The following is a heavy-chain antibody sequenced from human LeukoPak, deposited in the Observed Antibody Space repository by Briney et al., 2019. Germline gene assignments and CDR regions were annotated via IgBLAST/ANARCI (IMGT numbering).Heavy chain of an antibody. CDR3: ARIFGLSNYGMDV. CDR1: GFTFSSYS. Sequence: GGSLRLSCAASGFTFSSYSFNWVRQVPGKGLEWVSSITTTFYTYYTDSVKGRFTISRDNAKNSLYLQMISLRAEDTAVYYCARIFGLSNYGMDVWGQGTTVTVSS. V-gene: IGHV3-21*04. D-gene: IGHD3-3*01. J-gene: IGHJ6*02. CDR2: ITTTFYT.